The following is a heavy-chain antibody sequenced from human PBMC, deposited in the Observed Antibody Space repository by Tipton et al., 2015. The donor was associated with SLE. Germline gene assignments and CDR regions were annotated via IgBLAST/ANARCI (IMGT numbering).Heavy chain of an antibody. J-gene: IGHJ3*02. Sequence: TLSLTCTVSGDSVTSGNYYWGWVRQSPGKGLEWIGSIYESGTTYYNPSLQSRVSISVDTSKNQFSLKLSSVTAADTAVYCCAREGIVGATGGAFDIWGQGTMVTVSS. V-gene: IGHV4-39*07. D-gene: IGHD1-26*01. CDR1: GDSVTSGNYY. CDR3: AREGIVGATGGAFDI. CDR2: IYESGTT.